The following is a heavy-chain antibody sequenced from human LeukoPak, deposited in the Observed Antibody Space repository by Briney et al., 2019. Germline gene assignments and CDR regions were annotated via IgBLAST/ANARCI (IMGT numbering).Heavy chain of an antibody. CDR3: ARGEPVILAF. CDR2: ISYDGSSK. J-gene: IGHJ4*02. V-gene: IGHV3-30*03. CDR1: GFTVSSNY. D-gene: IGHD1-14*01. Sequence: GGSLRLPCAASGFTVSSNYMSWVRQAPGKGLEWVAVISYDGSSKYYADSVKGRFTISRDNSKNTLYLQMNSLRAEDTAVYYCARGEPVILAFWGQGTLVTVSS.